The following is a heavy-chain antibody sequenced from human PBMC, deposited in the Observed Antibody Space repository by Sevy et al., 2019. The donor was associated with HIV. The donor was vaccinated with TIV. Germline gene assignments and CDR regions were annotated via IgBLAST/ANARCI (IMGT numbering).Heavy chain of an antibody. CDR3: ARHVWERLEDDAFDI. CDR2: IFESGST. J-gene: IGHJ3*02. Sequence: SETLSLTCAVSGYSISSGYYWGWIRQPPGKGLEWVGSIFESGSTYYNPSLKSRVTISVDTSKNQFSLNLSSGTAADTAVYYCARHVWERLEDDAFDIWGQGTMVTVSS. CDR1: GYSISSGYY. D-gene: IGHD1-26*01. V-gene: IGHV4-38-2*01.